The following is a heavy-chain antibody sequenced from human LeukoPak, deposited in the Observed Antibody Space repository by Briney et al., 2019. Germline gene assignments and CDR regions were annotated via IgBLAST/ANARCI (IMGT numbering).Heavy chain of an antibody. J-gene: IGHJ4*02. CDR3: ARTPYYYGSGSELDY. Sequence: SETLSLTCTVSCGSISSGRYYWSWIRQPAGKGPEWIGRIYTSGMTNYNPSLKSRVTISLDTSKNQFSLKLTSVTAGDTAVYYCARTPYYYGSGSELDYWGQGALVTVSS. V-gene: IGHV4-61*02. CDR2: IYTSGMT. CDR1: CGSISSGRYY. D-gene: IGHD3-10*01.